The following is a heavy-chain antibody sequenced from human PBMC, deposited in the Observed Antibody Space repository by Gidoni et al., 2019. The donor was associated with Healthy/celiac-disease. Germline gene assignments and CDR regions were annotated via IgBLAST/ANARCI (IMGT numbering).Heavy chain of an antibody. CDR1: GGSVSSGSYY. J-gene: IGHJ6*02. D-gene: IGHD4-17*01. Sequence: PGLVKPSETLSLTCTVSGGSVSSGSYYWSWIRQPPGKGLEWIGYIYYSGSTNYNPSLKSRVTISVDTSKNQFSLKLSSVTAADTAVYYCAVSRPLRPLVYYYGMDVWGQGTTVTVSS. CDR2: IYYSGST. V-gene: IGHV4-61*01. CDR3: AVSRPLRPLVYYYGMDV.